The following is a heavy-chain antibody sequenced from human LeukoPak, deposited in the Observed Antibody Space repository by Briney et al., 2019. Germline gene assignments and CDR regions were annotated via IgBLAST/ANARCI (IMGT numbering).Heavy chain of an antibody. Sequence: PGGSLRLSCVLSGFTLSSYWMSSVPHAPGKGVEWVANIKQDGSEEYYVDSVKGRFTMSRDNAKNSLYLQMNSLRDEDTAVDYCARFQWELRGVGSYFEYWGQGALVTVSS. V-gene: IGHV3-7*03. J-gene: IGHJ4*02. CDR2: IKQDGSEE. D-gene: IGHD1-26*01. CDR1: GFTLSSYW. CDR3: ARFQWELRGVGSYFEY.